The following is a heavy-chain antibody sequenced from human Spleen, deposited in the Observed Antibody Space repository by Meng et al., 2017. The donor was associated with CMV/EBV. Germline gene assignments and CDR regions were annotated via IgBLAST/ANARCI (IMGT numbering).Heavy chain of an antibody. CDR1: DGSISGHY. Sequence: SETLSLTCTVSDGSISGHYWSWIRQPPGKGLEWIGEIYHSGSTNYIPSLKSRVTISVDKSKNQFSLKLSSVTAADTAVYYCARTSSSWTVQGLDYWGQGTLVTVSS. V-gene: IGHV4-59*11. J-gene: IGHJ4*02. CDR2: IYHSGST. CDR3: ARTSSSWTVQGLDY. D-gene: IGHD6-13*01.